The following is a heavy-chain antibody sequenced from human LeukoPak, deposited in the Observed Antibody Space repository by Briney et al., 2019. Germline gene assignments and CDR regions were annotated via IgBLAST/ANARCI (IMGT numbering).Heavy chain of an antibody. CDR1: GYTFTSYY. Sequence: ASVKVSCKASGYTFTSYYMHWVRQAPGQGLEWMGIINPSGGSTSYAQKFQGRVTMTTDTSTSTAYMELRSLRSDDTAVYYCARDPIIVVAARPFDYWGQGTLVTVSS. D-gene: IGHD3-22*01. V-gene: IGHV1-46*01. CDR2: INPSGGST. J-gene: IGHJ4*02. CDR3: ARDPIIVVAARPFDY.